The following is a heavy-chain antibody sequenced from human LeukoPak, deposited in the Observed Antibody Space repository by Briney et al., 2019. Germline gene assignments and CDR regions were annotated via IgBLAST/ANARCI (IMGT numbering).Heavy chain of an antibody. CDR1: GFTFDDYA. CDR3: AELGITMIGGV. CDR2: INWNSDSI. J-gene: IGHJ6*04. Sequence: GGSLRLSCAVSGFTFDDYAMHWVRQVPGKGLEWVSGINWNSDSIAYADSVKGRFTISRDNAKNSLYLQMNSLRDEDTAVYYCAELGITMIGGVWGKGTTVTISS. V-gene: IGHV3-9*01. D-gene: IGHD3-10*02.